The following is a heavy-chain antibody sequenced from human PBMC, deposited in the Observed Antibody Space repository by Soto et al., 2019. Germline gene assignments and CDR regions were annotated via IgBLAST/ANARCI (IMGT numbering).Heavy chain of an antibody. CDR3: ARDTGDGTFDF. V-gene: IGHV1-3*01. J-gene: IGHJ4*02. CDR1: GYTFTGYY. Sequence: ASVKVSCKASGYTFTGYYMHWLRQAPGQRLEWMGWINAGYGNTKSSQKFQDRVTISRDTSASTAYMELTSLRSEDTAVYYCARDTGDGTFDFWGQGTLVTVSS. D-gene: IGHD7-27*01. CDR2: INAGYGNT.